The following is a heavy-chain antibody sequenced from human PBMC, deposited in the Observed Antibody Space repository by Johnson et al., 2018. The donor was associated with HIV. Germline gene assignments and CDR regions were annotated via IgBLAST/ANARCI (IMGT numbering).Heavy chain of an antibody. CDR1: GFTFSSYG. CDR2: IWYDGSNK. D-gene: IGHD6-13*01. Sequence: QVQLVESGGGVVQPGRSQRLSCAASGFTFSSYGMHWVRQAPGKGLEWVAVIWYDGSNKYYADSVKGRFTISRDNSKNTLYLQMNRLRAEDTAVYYCAKVSSNSSSWYDAFEIWGQGTMVTVSS. V-gene: IGHV3-33*06. CDR3: AKVSSNSSSWYDAFEI. J-gene: IGHJ3*02.